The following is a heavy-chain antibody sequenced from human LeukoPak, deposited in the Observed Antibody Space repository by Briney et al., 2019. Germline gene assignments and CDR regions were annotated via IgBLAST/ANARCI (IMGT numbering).Heavy chain of an antibody. CDR1: RGPISSHY. V-gene: IGHV4-59*11. CDR2: VSFSGTT. Sequence: SETLSLTCTVSRGPISSHYWSWIRQPPGKGLEWMGYVSFSGTTKYSPSLNSRVTISRDTSKNQLSLRVNSVTAADTAVYYCTRSRVSGSYFDYHSGMDVWGQGTTVIVS. CDR3: TRSRVSGSYFDYHSGMDV. J-gene: IGHJ6*02. D-gene: IGHD1-26*01.